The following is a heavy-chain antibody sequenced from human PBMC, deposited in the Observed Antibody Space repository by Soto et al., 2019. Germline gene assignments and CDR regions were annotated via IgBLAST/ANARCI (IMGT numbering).Heavy chain of an antibody. CDR2: IHGGGNSA. Sequence: EVQLLESGGDLVQPGRSLRLSCAASGFTFSGYAMSWVRQAPGKGLEWVSVIHGGGNSAYYADSVKGRFTISRDNSKNTLYLPMRSLIGPDPAVYYCAKHMPPITTSWHFDYWGQGTLVTVSS. CDR3: AKHMPPITTSWHFDY. D-gene: IGHD2-2*01. CDR1: GFTFSGYA. J-gene: IGHJ4*02. V-gene: IGHV3-23*01.